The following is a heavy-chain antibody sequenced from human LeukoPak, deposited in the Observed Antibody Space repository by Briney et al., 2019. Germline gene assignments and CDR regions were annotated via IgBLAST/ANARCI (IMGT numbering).Heavy chain of an antibody. CDR3: ARDWEEYCSSTSCLYYYYYYMDV. CDR1: GYTFTSYD. V-gene: IGHV1-8*01. Sequence: ASVKVSCKASGYTFTSYDINWVRQATGQGLEWMGWMNPNSGNTGYAQKFQGRVTMTRNTSISTAYMELSSLRSEDTAVYYCARDWEEYCSSTSCLYYYYYYMDVWGKGTTVTVSS. D-gene: IGHD2-2*01. CDR2: MNPNSGNT. J-gene: IGHJ6*03.